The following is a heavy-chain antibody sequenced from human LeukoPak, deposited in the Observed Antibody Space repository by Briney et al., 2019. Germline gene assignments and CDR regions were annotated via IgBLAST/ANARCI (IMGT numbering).Heavy chain of an antibody. D-gene: IGHD3-10*01. CDR2: ISSSSSYT. Sequence: GGSLRLSCAASGFTFSDYYMSWIRQAPGKGLEWVSYISSSSSYTNYADSVKGRFTISRDNAKNSLYLQMNSLRAEDTAVYYCARAVYGSGSYYSPHYPYYYYYGMDVWGQGTTVTVSS. CDR1: GFTFSDYY. V-gene: IGHV3-11*06. CDR3: ARAVYGSGSYYSPHYPYYYYYGMDV. J-gene: IGHJ6*02.